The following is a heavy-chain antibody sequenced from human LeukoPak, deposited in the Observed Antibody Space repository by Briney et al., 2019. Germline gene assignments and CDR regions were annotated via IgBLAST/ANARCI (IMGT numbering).Heavy chain of an antibody. CDR3: AREAGTVVIGRFDP. CDR1: GIPFTRNG. CDR2: IQYDAIDI. D-gene: IGHD2-15*01. V-gene: IGHV3-30*02. J-gene: IGHJ5*02. Sequence: GGSLRLSCAASGIPFTRNGMHWVRQAPGKGLERVAFIQYDAIDIKYGDSVKGRFTISRDNSKNTLYLQMNSLTTEDTAVYYCAREAGTVVIGRFDPWGQGTLVTVSS.